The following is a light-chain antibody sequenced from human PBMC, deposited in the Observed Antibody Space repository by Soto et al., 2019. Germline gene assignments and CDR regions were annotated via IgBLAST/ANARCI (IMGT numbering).Light chain of an antibody. CDR3: QQGYSPLLT. Sequence: DIQLTQSPSSLSASVGDSVTITCRASQSISTSLHWLQLRPGKGPRLLIYATSTLQSGVPSRFSGSGSGTDFTLTITNLQPEDSAVYYCQQGYSPLLTFGGGTRLEI. J-gene: IGKJ4*01. CDR1: QSISTS. V-gene: IGKV1-39*01. CDR2: ATS.